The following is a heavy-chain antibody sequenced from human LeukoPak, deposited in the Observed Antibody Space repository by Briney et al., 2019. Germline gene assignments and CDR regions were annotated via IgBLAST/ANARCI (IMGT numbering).Heavy chain of an antibody. D-gene: IGHD6-25*01. CDR3: ARHSADRAFDI. CDR2: THHSGIT. Sequence: SATLSLTYTVSGVSFSGYYWSWLRQPPGKGLEWLGYTHHSGITNYNPSVGSRLTTSVDTSRKQVSLKLSSVTAADTAVYYCARHSADRAFDIWGQGTMVTVSS. CDR1: GVSFSGYY. J-gene: IGHJ3*02. V-gene: IGHV4-59*08.